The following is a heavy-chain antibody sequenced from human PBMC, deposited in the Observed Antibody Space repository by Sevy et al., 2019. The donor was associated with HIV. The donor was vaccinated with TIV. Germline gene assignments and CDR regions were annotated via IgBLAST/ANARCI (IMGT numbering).Heavy chain of an antibody. J-gene: IGHJ4*02. CDR1: GFTFSNAW. CDR2: IKSKTDGGTT. D-gene: IGHD3-9*01. CDR3: TIYGDILTGYSNPSFDY. Sequence: GGSLRLSCAASGFTFSNAWMSWVRQAPGKGLEWVGRIKSKTDGGTTDYAAPVKGRFPISRDDSKNTLYLQMNSLKTEDTAVYYCTIYGDILTGYSNPSFDYWGQGTLVTVSS. V-gene: IGHV3-15*01.